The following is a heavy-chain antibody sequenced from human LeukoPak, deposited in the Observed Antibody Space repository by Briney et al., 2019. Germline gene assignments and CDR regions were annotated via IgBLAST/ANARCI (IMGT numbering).Heavy chain of an antibody. CDR3: ARLFSRSSTKRKNAAAAHYYYYYMDV. CDR2: INHSGST. V-gene: IGHV4-39*07. J-gene: IGHJ6*03. D-gene: IGHD2-2*01. CDR1: GGSISTTNYY. Sequence: SETLSLTCTVSGGSISTTNYYWSWIRQPPGKGLEWIGEINHSGSTNYNPSLKSRVTISVDTSKNQFSLKLSSVTAADTAVYYCARLFSRSSTKRKNAAAAHYYYYYMDVWGKGTTVTISS.